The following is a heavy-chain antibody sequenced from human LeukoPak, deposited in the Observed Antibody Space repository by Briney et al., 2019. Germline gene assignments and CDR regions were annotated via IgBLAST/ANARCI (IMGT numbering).Heavy chain of an antibody. J-gene: IGHJ4*02. Sequence: GGSLRLSCAASGFTFSSYSMNCVRQAPGKGLEWVSYISSSSSSIYYAESVKGRFTISRDNAKNSLYLQINTLRAEHTAVYYCARSQLGLDYWGQGTLVTVSS. CDR1: GFTFSSYS. D-gene: IGHD5-18*01. V-gene: IGHV3-48*01. CDR3: ARSQLGLDY. CDR2: ISSSSSSI.